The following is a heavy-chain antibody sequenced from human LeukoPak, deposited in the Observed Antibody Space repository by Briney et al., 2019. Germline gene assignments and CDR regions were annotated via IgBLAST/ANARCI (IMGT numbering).Heavy chain of an antibody. CDR1: GFTFSSYS. CDR3: AKASGVPWADYAFDI. Sequence: LAGGSLRLSCAASGFTFSSYSMNWVRQAPGKGLEWVSYISSSSSTIYYADSVKGRFTISRDNAKNSLYLQMNSLRAEDTAVYYCAKASGVPWADYAFDIWGQGTMVTVSS. CDR2: ISSSSSTI. D-gene: IGHD3-10*01. V-gene: IGHV3-48*01. J-gene: IGHJ3*02.